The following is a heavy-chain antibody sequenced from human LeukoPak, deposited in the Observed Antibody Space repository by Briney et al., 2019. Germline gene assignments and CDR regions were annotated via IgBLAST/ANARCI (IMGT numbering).Heavy chain of an antibody. CDR2: VSSSSSKI. J-gene: IGHJ6*03. Sequence: GGSLRLSCTVSGFTFTSYAMNWVRQAPGKGLEWVSYVSSSSSKIDYADSVKGRFTISRENAKNSLYLQMNSLTAEDTAVYYCVRDRSLGSQYYYYIDVWGKGTTVTVPS. CDR1: GFTFTSYA. V-gene: IGHV3-48*04. D-gene: IGHD2/OR15-2a*01. CDR3: VRDRSLGSQYYYYIDV.